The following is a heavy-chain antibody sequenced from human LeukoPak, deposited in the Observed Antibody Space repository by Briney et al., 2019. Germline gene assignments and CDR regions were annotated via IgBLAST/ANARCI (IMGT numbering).Heavy chain of an antibody. Sequence: GGSLRLSCAASGFTVSSNYMSWVRQAPGKGLEWVSVIYSGGSTYYADSVKGRFTISRDNSKNTLYLQINSLRAEDTAAYYCARARIYCSGGSCYPYYFDYWGQGTLVTVSS. D-gene: IGHD2-15*01. CDR1: GFTVSSNY. CDR3: ARARIYCSGGSCYPYYFDY. V-gene: IGHV3-53*01. CDR2: IYSGGST. J-gene: IGHJ4*02.